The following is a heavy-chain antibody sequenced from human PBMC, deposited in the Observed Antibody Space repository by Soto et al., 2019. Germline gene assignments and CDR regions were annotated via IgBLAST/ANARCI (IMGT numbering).Heavy chain of an antibody. Sequence: SETLSLTCAVSGGSISSGGYSWSWIRQPPGKGLEWIGYIYPSGSTYYNQSLKSRVTITVDRSKNQFSLKLSSVTAADTAVYYCARFQGHIVGVTAIPEGWFDPWGQGTLVTVSS. CDR1: GGSISSGGYS. D-gene: IGHD2-21*02. J-gene: IGHJ5*02. CDR2: IYPSGST. CDR3: ARFQGHIVGVTAIPEGWFDP. V-gene: IGHV4-30-2*01.